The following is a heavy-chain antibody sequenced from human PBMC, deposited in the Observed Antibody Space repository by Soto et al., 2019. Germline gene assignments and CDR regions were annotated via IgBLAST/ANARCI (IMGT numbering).Heavy chain of an antibody. CDR1: GGTLNNYA. CDR2: ILPVSAPP. J-gene: IGHJ4*02. CDR3: ATDSNYDVSNSV. V-gene: IGHV1-69*13. D-gene: IGHD3-3*01. Sequence: ASLQVSCKASGGTLNNYAINWVRQAPGQGLEWMGGILPVSAPPDYAQKFQGRVSITADHSTSTVYMELSRLKSDDTAVYFCATDSNYDVSNSVWGQGTLVTAS.